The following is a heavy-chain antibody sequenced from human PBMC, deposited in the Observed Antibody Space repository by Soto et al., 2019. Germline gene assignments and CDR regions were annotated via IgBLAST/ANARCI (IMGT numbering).Heavy chain of an antibody. CDR3: AKNGDFWSWGMDV. Sequence: GGSLRLSCAVSGFTFNTHAMSWVRQAPGKGLEWVSIISSSGDATYYLDSVKGRFTISRDNSRNTLHLQMNSLRAEDAAVYFCAKNGDFWSWGMDVWGQGTTVTVSS. D-gene: IGHD3-3*01. V-gene: IGHV3-23*01. CDR2: ISSSGDAT. J-gene: IGHJ6*02. CDR1: GFTFNTHA.